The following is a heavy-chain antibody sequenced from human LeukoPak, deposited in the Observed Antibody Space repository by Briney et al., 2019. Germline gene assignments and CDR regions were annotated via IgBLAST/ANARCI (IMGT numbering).Heavy chain of an antibody. CDR3: ARGMVRGVITTY. J-gene: IGHJ4*02. CDR1: GFTFSSYS. D-gene: IGHD3-10*01. CDR2: ISSSSSYI. Sequence: GGSLRLSCAASGFTFSSYSMNWLRPAPGKGLEWVSSISSSSSYIYYADSVKGRFTISRDNAKNSLYLQMNSLRAEDTAVYYCARGMVRGVITTYWGQGTLVTVSS. V-gene: IGHV3-21*01.